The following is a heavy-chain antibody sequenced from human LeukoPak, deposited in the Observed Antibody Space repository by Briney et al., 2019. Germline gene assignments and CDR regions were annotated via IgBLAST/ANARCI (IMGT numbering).Heavy chain of an antibody. D-gene: IGHD6-19*01. CDR3: TRDTYSSGDY. J-gene: IGHJ4*02. CDR1: GFTFSSYW. Sequence: GGSLRLSCAASGFTFSSYWMHWVRQAPGKGLVWVSRINRDGSSTNYADSVKGRFTVSRDNAKNTLYLQMSSLRADDTAVYYCTRDTYSSGDYWGQGTLVTVSS. V-gene: IGHV3-74*01. CDR2: INRDGSST.